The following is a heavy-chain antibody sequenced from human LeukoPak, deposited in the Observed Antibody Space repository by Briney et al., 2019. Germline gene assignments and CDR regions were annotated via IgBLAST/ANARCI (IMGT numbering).Heavy chain of an antibody. Sequence: GGSLRLSCAASGLIFSSYWMSWVRQAPGKGLEWVANIKKDGSEMYYVDSVKGRFTISRDNAKNSLYLQMNSLRADDTAVYHCARQETSSYNGAFDIWGQGTMVTVSS. D-gene: IGHD1-26*01. CDR1: GLIFSSYW. CDR2: IKKDGSEM. CDR3: ARQETSSYNGAFDI. J-gene: IGHJ3*02. V-gene: IGHV3-7*01.